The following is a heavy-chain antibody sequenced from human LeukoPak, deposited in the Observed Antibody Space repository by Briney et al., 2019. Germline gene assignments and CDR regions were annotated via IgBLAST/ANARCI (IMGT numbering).Heavy chain of an antibody. D-gene: IGHD3-9*01. Sequence: PGGSLRLSCAASGFTFSSYAMSWVRQAPGKGLEWVSAISGSGGSTYYADSVKGRFTISRDDAKSSLYLQMNSLRAEDTAIYYCAKVPRQHDNWFDPWGQGTLVTVSS. V-gene: IGHV3-23*01. CDR3: AKVPRQHDNWFDP. J-gene: IGHJ5*02. CDR2: ISGSGGST. CDR1: GFTFSSYA.